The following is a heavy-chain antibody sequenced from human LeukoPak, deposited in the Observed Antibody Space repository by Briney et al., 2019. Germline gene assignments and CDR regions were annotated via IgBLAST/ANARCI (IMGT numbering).Heavy chain of an antibody. D-gene: IGHD2-15*01. CDR3: ARGICSGGSCYSGYYYYMDV. Sequence: GGSLRLSCAASGFTFSSYGMQWVRQAPGKGLEWVAVISYDGSNKYHADSVKGRFTISRDNSKNTLYLQMNSLRAEDTAVYYCARGICSGGSCYSGYYYYMDVWGKGTTVTISS. J-gene: IGHJ6*03. CDR1: GFTFSSYG. V-gene: IGHV3-30*03. CDR2: ISYDGSNK.